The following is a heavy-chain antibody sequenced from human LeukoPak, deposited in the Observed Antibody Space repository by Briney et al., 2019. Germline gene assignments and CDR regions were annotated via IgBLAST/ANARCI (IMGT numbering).Heavy chain of an antibody. CDR3: ARDWGYCSSTSCYRFTQGFDY. D-gene: IGHD2-2*01. CDR2: INPSDGTT. V-gene: IGHV1-46*01. J-gene: IGHJ4*02. Sequence: ASVKVSCKASGYAFTTYFIQWVRQAPGQGLEWMGIINPSDGTTSYAQKFQGRVTMTRDTSTSTVYMELSSLRSEDTAVYYCARDWGYCSSTSCYRFTQGFDYWGQGTLVTVSS. CDR1: GYAFTTYF.